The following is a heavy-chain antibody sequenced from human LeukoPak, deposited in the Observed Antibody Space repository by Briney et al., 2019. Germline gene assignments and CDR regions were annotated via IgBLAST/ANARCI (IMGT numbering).Heavy chain of an antibody. CDR2: IWFDGSNK. J-gene: IGHJ4*02. CDR3: ARAGFTGGYYRSYFAR. V-gene: IGHV3-33*01. Sequence: GGSLTLSHAPSGFTFNTYGMHWVRQAPGKGLEWVALIWFDGSNKFYADSVKGRFTISRDNSKNTLYLQINSLRAEDTAVYYCARAGFTGGYYRSYFARGGQGTLVTVSS. D-gene: IGHD1-26*01. CDR1: GFTFNTYG.